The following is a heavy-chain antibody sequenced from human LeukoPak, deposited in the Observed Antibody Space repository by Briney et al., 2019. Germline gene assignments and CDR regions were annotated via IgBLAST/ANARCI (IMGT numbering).Heavy chain of an antibody. D-gene: IGHD3-3*01. Sequence: PSETLSLTCTVSGGSISSYYWSWIRQPAGKGLEWIGRTYTSGSTNYNPSLKSRVTMSVDTSKNQFSLKLSSVTAADTAVYYCARGVRDFWSGYPYFDYWGQGTLVTVSS. CDR3: ARGVRDFWSGYPYFDY. CDR2: TYTSGST. V-gene: IGHV4-4*07. CDR1: GGSISSYY. J-gene: IGHJ4*02.